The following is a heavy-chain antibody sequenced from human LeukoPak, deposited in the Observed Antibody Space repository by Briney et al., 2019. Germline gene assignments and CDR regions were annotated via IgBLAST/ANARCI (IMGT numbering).Heavy chain of an antibody. V-gene: IGHV1-18*01. J-gene: IGHJ6*02. CDR2: ISAYNGNT. Sequence: ASVKVSCKASGYTFTSYGISWVRQAPGQGLEWMGWISAYNGNTNYAQKFEGRVTMTIDTPTSTAYMELRSLGSDDTALYYCARSPYCSSTSCYMDVWGQGTTVTVSS. CDR1: GYTFTSYG. CDR3: ARSPYCSSTSCYMDV. D-gene: IGHD2-2*01.